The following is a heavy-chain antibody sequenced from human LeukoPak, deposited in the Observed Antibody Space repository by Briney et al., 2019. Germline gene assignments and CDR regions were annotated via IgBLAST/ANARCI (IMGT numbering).Heavy chain of an antibody. D-gene: IGHD3-10*01. CDR3: ARDLSLWFGESKGFQH. CDR2: IYYSGST. J-gene: IGHJ1*01. Sequence: PSETLSLTCTVSGGSISSSTYYWGWIRQPPGKGLEWIGSIYYSGSTYYNPSLKSRVTISVDTSENQFSLKLSSVTAADTAVYYCARDLSLWFGESKGFQHWGQGTLVTVSS. CDR1: GGSISSSTYY. V-gene: IGHV4-39*07.